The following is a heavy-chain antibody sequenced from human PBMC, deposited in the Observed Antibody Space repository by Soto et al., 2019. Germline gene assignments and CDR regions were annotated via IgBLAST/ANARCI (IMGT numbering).Heavy chain of an antibody. Sequence: QVRLVESGGGVVQPGRSLRLSCAASGFTFSSDAMHWVRQAPGKGLEWVAVISYDGSNKYYADSVKGRFTISRDNSKNTLYLHMNSLRDEDTAVYYGASGFQDRGWELLGFDYWGQGALVTVSS. J-gene: IGHJ4*02. CDR1: GFTFSSDA. V-gene: IGHV3-30-3*01. D-gene: IGHD1-26*01. CDR3: ASGFQDRGWELLGFDY. CDR2: ISYDGSNK.